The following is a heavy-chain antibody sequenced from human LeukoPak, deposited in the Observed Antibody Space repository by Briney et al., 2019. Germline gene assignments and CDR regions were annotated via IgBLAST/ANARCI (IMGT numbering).Heavy chain of an antibody. CDR3: ANGAFRLYYIDV. CDR1: GFTFSDYW. V-gene: IGHV3-74*01. Sequence: GGSLRLSCAASGFTFSDYWMHWVRQAPGKGLVWVSRINTDGSSTNYADSVKGRFTISRDNAKNTVYLQMNSLRAEDTAVYYCANGAFRLYYIDVWGKGTTVTVSS. J-gene: IGHJ6*03. D-gene: IGHD3-16*01. CDR2: INTDGSST.